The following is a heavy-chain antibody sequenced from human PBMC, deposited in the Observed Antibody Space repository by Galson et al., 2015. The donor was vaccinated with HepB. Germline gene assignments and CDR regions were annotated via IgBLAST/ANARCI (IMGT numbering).Heavy chain of an antibody. V-gene: IGHV3-15*01. CDR2: IKSKTDGGIT. J-gene: IGHJ4*02. CDR3: TTLSENGDY. CDR1: GFTFSNAW. Sequence: SLRLSCAASGFTFSNAWMSWVRQAPGKGLEWVGRIKSKTDGGITDYAAPVKGRFTISRDDSKNTLYLQMNSLKTEDTAVYYCTTLSENGDYWGQGTLVTVSS. D-gene: IGHD1-1*01.